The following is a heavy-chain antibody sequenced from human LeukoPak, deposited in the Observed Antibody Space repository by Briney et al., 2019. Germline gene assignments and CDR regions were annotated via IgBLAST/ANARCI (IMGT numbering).Heavy chain of an antibody. CDR2: IYYSGST. V-gene: IGHV4-59*01. D-gene: IGHD3-3*01. CDR1: GGSISSYY. Sequence: SETLSLTCTVSGGSISSYYWSWIRQPPGKGLEWIGYIYYSGSTNYNPSLKSRVTISVDTSKNQFSLKLSSVTAADTAVYYCARARITTFGVVTTESFDIWGQGTMVTVSS. J-gene: IGHJ3*02. CDR3: ARARITTFGVVTTESFDI.